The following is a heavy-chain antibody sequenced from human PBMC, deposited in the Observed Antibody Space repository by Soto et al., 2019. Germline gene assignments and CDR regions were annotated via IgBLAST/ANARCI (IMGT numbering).Heavy chain of an antibody. CDR2: IYYSGST. J-gene: IGHJ5*02. V-gene: IGHV4-39*01. CDR3: ARRAYCGGDCYRGNWFDP. D-gene: IGHD2-21*02. CDR1: GGSISSSSYY. Sequence: PSETLSLTCTVSGGSISSSSYYWGWIRQPPGKGLEWIGSIYYSGSTYYNPSLKSRVTISVDTSKNQFSLKLSSVTAADTAVYYCARRAYCGGDCYRGNWFDPWGQGTLVTVSS.